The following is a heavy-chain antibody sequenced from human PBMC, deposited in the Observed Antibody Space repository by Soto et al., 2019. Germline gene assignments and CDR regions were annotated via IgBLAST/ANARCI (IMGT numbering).Heavy chain of an antibody. CDR1: GYTFTIYG. J-gene: IGHJ6*02. Sequence: ASVKVSCKASGYTFTIYGISWVRQAPGQGLEWMGWISAYNGNTNYAQKLQGRVTMTTDTSTSTAYMELRSLRSDDTAVYYCARVKHDYYMAGVWGQGTTVTDSS. CDR3: ARVKHDYYMAGV. V-gene: IGHV1-18*01. D-gene: IGHD1-26*01. CDR2: ISAYNGNT.